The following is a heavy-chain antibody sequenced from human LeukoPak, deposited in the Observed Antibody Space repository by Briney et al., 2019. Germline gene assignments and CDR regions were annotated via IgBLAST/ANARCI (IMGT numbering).Heavy chain of an antibody. CDR2: IYYSGST. CDR1: GGSISSGGYY. V-gene: IGHV4-31*03. D-gene: IGHD5-18*01. CDR3: ARGGTAMVWDWFDP. Sequence: SETLSLTCTVSGGSISSGGYYWSWIRQHPGKGLEWIVYIYYSGSTYYNPSLKSRVTISVDTSKNQFSLKLSSVTAADTAVYYCARGGTAMVWDWFDPWGQGTLVTVSS. J-gene: IGHJ5*02.